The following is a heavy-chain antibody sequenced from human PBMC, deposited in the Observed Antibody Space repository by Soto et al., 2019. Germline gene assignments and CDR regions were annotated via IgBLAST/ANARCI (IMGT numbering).Heavy chain of an antibody. CDR3: VRGWGGYFDN. D-gene: IGHD7-27*01. Sequence: QVQLQESGPGLVKPSETLALTCTVSGDSISSYYWSWIRQPPGKGLEWIGYIYYSGSTNYNPSLKSRVTISVDTSKNQFSLKLSSLTAADTAVYYCVRGWGGYFDNWGQGTLVTVSS. V-gene: IGHV4-59*01. CDR2: IYYSGST. J-gene: IGHJ4*02. CDR1: GDSISSYY.